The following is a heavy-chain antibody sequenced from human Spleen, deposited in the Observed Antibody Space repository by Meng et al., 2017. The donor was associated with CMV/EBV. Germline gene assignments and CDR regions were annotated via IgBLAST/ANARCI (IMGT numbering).Heavy chain of an antibody. D-gene: IGHD5-18*01. Sequence: SETLSLTCTVSGESIRSGAHYWSWICQHPGKGLEWIGFIYSSGSTYYNPSLKSRVTMSLDTSKNQFSLKLSSVTAADTAVYYCARTRYGYHRGTAHSTVSFFDFWGQGTLVTVSS. V-gene: IGHV4-31*03. CDR1: GESIRSGAHY. J-gene: IGHJ4*02. CDR3: ARTRYGYHRGTAHSTVSFFDF. CDR2: IYSSGST.